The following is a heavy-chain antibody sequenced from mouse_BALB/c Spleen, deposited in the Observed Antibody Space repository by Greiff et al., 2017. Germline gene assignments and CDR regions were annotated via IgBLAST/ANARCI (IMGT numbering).Heavy chain of an antibody. Sequence: EVKLVESGGGLVKPGGSLKLSCAASGFTFSSYAMSWVRQTPEKRLEWVASISSGGSTYYPDSVKGRFTISRDNARNILYLQMSSLRSEDTAMYYCARLYYGNYYAMDYWGQGTSVTVSS. J-gene: IGHJ4*01. CDR3: ARLYYGNYYAMDY. CDR2: ISSGGST. CDR1: GFTFSSYA. V-gene: IGHV5-6-5*01. D-gene: IGHD2-1*01.